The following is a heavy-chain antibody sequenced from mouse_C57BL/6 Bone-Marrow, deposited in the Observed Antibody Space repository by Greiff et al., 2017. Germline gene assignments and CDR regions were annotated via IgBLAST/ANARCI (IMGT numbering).Heavy chain of an antibody. D-gene: IGHD1-1*01. Sequence: VQLQQSGPGLVQPSQSLSITCTVSGFSLTSYGVHWVRQSPGKGLEWLGVIWRGGSTDYNAAFMSRLSITKDNSKSQVFFKMNSLQADDTAIYYCAKNSAYYYGSSGFAYWGQGTLVTVSA. V-gene: IGHV2-5*01. CDR3: AKNSAYYYGSSGFAY. CDR2: IWRGGST. J-gene: IGHJ3*01. CDR1: GFSLTSYG.